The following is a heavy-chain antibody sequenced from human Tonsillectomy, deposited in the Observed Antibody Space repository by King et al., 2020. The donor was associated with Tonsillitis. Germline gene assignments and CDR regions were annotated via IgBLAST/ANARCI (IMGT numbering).Heavy chain of an antibody. V-gene: IGHV3-15*01. CDR1: GFTFSNAW. CDR2: IKSKTDGGTT. J-gene: IGHJ4*02. D-gene: IGHD6-13*01. Sequence: VQLVESGGGLVKPGGSLRLSCAASGFTFSNAWMSWVRQAPGKGLEWVGRIKSKTDGGTTDYAAPVKGRVTISRDDSKNTLYLQMNSLKTEDTAVYYCTTEPYSSSWYGYYFDYWGQGTLVTVSS. CDR3: TTEPYSSSWYGYYFDY.